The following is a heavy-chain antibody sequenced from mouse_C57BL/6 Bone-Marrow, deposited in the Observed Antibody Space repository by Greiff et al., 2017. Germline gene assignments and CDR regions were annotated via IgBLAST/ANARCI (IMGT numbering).Heavy chain of an antibody. CDR2: IDPSDSYT. CDR1: GYTFTSYW. Sequence: QVQLQQPGAELVKPGASVKLSCKASGYTFTSYWMQWVKQRPGQGLEWIGEIDPSDSYTNYNQKFKGKATLTVDTSSSTAYMQLSSLTSEDSAVYYCARRSSRREDYFDYWGQGTTLTVSS. CDR3: ARRSSRREDYFDY. J-gene: IGHJ2*01. V-gene: IGHV1-50*01.